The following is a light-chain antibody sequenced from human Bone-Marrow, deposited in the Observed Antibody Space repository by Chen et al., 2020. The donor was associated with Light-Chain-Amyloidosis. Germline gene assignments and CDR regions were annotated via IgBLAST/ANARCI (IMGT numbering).Light chain of an antibody. CDR2: DVS. V-gene: IGLV2-23*02. CDR3: RSYAGDSTYV. Sequence: QSAVTQPASVSGSPGQSITISCTGTSSDVGSSEFVSWYQQHPGKAPQLIIFDVSNRPSGVSSRFSGSKSGNTASLTISGLQAEDESDYYCRSYAGDSTYVFGIGTKVTVL. CDR1: SSDVGSSEF. J-gene: IGLJ1*01.